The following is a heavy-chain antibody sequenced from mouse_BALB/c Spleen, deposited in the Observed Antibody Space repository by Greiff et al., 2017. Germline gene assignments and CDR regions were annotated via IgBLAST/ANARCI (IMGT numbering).Heavy chain of an antibody. Sequence: EVKVVESGGGLVQPGGSRKLSCAASGFTFSSFGMHWVRQAPEKGLEWVAYISSGSSTIYYADTVKGRFTISRDNPKNTLFLQMTSLRSEDTAMYYCARDGYDGDYYAMDYWGQGTSVTVSS. CDR2: ISSGSSTI. CDR3: ARDGYDGDYYAMDY. V-gene: IGHV5-17*02. D-gene: IGHD2-2*01. J-gene: IGHJ4*01. CDR1: GFTFSSFG.